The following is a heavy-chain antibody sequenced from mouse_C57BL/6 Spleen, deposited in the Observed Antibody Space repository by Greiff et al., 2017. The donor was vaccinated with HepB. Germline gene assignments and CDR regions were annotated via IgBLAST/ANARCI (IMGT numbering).Heavy chain of an antibody. CDR3: ERGGYTSGNYYGRDDCDY. Sequence: VQLQQSGPELVKPGASVKISCKASGYAFSSSWMNWVKQRPGQGLEWIGRIYPGDGDTNYNGKFKGKATLTADKSSSTAYMQLSSLTSEDSAVYFWERGGYTSGNYYGRDDCDYWGQGTTLTVSS. CDR2: IYPGDGDT. D-gene: IGHD1-1*01. CDR1: GYAFSSSW. J-gene: IGHJ2*01. V-gene: IGHV1-82*01.